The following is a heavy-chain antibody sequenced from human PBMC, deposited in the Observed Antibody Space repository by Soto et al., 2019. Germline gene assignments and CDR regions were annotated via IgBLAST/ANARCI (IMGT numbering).Heavy chain of an antibody. CDR2: ISYDGSNK. CDR1: GFTFSSYG. Sequence: GGSLRLSCAASGFTFSSYGMHWVRQAPGKGLEWVAVISYDGSNKYYADSVKGRFTISRDNSKNTLYLRMNSLRAEDTAVYYCAKVFDTYDYWGQGTLVTVSS. CDR3: AKVFDTYDY. V-gene: IGHV3-30*18. J-gene: IGHJ4*02. D-gene: IGHD3-10*02.